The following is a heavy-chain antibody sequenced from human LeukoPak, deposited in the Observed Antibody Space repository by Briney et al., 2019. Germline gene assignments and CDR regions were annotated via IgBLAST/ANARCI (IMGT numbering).Heavy chain of an antibody. Sequence: SETLSLTCTVSGGSISSYYWSWIRQPPGKGLEWIGYIYYSGSTNYNPSLKSRVTISVDTSKNQFSLKLSSVTAADTAVYYGARWGRRAAQRDYWGQGTLVTVSS. J-gene: IGHJ4*02. CDR3: ARWGRRAAQRDY. CDR1: GGSISSYY. V-gene: IGHV4-59*01. CDR2: IYYSGST. D-gene: IGHD6-13*01.